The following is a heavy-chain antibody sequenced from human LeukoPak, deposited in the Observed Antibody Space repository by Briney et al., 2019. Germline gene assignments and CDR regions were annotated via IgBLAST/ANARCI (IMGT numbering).Heavy chain of an antibody. V-gene: IGHV3-23*01. Sequence: GSLRLSCAASGFTFSSYAMSWVRQPPGKGLEWVSTISGGGGSTYYADSVKGRFTISRDNSKNTFYLQMNSLRAEDTAVYYCAKDPGGSYGSGDYFDYWGQGTLVTVSS. J-gene: IGHJ4*02. D-gene: IGHD1-26*01. CDR2: ISGGGGST. CDR3: AKDPGGSYGSGDYFDY. CDR1: GFTFSSYA.